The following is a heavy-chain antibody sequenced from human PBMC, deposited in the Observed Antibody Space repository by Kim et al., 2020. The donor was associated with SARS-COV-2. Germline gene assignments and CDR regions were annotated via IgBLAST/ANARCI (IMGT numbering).Heavy chain of an antibody. Sequence: KYYADSVKGRFTISRDNSKNTLYLQMNSLRAEDTAVYYCAKDFNEQCIDYWGQGTLVTVSS. CDR2: K. CDR3: AKDFNEQCIDY. D-gene: IGHD6-19*01. V-gene: IGHV3-30*02. J-gene: IGHJ4*02.